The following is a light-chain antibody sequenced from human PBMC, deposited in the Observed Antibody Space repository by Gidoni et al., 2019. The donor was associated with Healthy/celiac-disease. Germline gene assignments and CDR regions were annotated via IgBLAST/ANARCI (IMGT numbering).Light chain of an antibody. J-gene: IGKJ2*01. Sequence: EIVMTQSPATLSASSGERATLSCRASQSVSSNLAWYQQKPGQAPRLLIYGASTRATGIPARFSGSGSGTEFTLTISSLQSEDFAVYYCRQYNNWPRTFGQGTKLEIK. CDR3: RQYNNWPRT. CDR1: QSVSSN. CDR2: GAS. V-gene: IGKV3-15*01.